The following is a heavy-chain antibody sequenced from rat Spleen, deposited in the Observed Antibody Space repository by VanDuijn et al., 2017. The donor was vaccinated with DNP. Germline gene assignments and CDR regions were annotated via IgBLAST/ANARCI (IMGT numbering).Heavy chain of an antibody. V-gene: IGHV2-30*01. CDR1: GFSLTSYN. CDR3: TRESWGYVMDA. CDR2: IWTGGST. J-gene: IGHJ4*01. Sequence: QVQLKESGPGLVQPSQTLSLTCTVSGFSLTSYNVHWVRQPTGKGLEWMGIIWTGGSTDYNSALKSRLRINRDTSKSQVFLKMNSIQSDDTDTYYCTRESWGYVMDAWGQGASVTVSS. D-gene: IGHD5-1*01.